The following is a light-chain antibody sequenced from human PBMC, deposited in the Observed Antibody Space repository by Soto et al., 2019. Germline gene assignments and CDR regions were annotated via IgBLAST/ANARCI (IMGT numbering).Light chain of an antibody. J-gene: IGKJ1*01. CDR2: GAS. Sequence: EIVLTQSPGTLSLSPGERATLSCRASQSISSNYLAWYQQKPGQAPRLLIYGASSRATGIPDRFSGSGSGTDFTLTISRLEPEDFAVYYCQYYGSSPRTFGQGTKVEIK. CDR3: QYYGSSPRT. CDR1: QSISSNY. V-gene: IGKV3-20*01.